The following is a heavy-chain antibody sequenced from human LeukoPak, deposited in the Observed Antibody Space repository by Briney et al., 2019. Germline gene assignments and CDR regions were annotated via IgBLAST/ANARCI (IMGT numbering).Heavy chain of an antibody. CDR3: ARRGITMARAVLDI. CDR2: IYPDDSDT. J-gene: IGHJ3*02. V-gene: IGHV5-51*01. Sequence: GESLKISCKGSGYNFTFFWIAWVRQMPGKGLEWMGIIYPDDSDTRYSPSFQGQVTISADKSISTAYLQWSSLKASDTAMYYCARRGITMARAVLDIWGQGTMVTVSS. CDR1: GYNFTFFW. D-gene: IGHD3-10*01.